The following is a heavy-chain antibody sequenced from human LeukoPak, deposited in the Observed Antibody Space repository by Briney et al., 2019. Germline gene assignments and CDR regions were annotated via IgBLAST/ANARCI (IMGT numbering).Heavy chain of an antibody. D-gene: IGHD6-13*01. V-gene: IGHV1-69*05. J-gene: IGHJ4*02. CDR1: GVTFSSYA. Sequence: EASVKVSCKASGVTFSSYAISWVRQAPGQGLEWMGGIIPIFGTANYAQKFQGRVTITTDESTSTAYMELSSLRSEDTAVYYCARGSGIGSSWHGHYWGQGTLVTVSS. CDR2: IIPIFGTA. CDR3: ARGSGIGSSWHGHY.